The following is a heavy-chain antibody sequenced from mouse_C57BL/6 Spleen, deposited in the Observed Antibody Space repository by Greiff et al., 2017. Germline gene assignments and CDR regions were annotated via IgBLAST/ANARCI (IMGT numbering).Heavy chain of an antibody. CDR1: GYAFSSYW. CDR3: AREGYDYDGDY. Sequence: SGAELVKPGASVKISCKASGYAFSSYWMNWVKQRPGKGLEWIGQIYPGDGDTNYNGKFKGKATLTADKSSSTAYMQLSSLTSEDSAVYFCAREGYDYDGDYWGQGTTLTVSS. D-gene: IGHD2-4*01. V-gene: IGHV1-80*01. CDR2: IYPGDGDT. J-gene: IGHJ2*01.